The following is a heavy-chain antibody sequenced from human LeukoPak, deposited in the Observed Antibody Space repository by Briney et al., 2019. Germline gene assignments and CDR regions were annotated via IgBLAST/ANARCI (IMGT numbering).Heavy chain of an antibody. J-gene: IGHJ6*03. Sequence: VGSLRLSCAASGFTFSSYDMSWVRQAPGRGLEWVSSITLSGGSTFYADSVMGRFTISRDNAQNTLYLQMNSLSAEDTAVYYCAKRGNPAVGHHYLDVWGKGTTVSVSS. CDR3: AKRGNPAVGHHYLDV. V-gene: IGHV3-23*01. D-gene: IGHD2-2*01. CDR2: ITLSGGST. CDR1: GFTFSSYD.